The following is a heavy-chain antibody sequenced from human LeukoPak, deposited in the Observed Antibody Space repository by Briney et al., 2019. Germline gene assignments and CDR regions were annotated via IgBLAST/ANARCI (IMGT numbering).Heavy chain of an antibody. CDR1: GFTFISSW. Sequence: GGSLRLSCAASGFTFISSWMSWVRRAPGKGLEWVANIRQDGNEKYFADSVKGRFTISRDNAKNSLFLQINSLRAEDTAVYYCARDRTGAGLDYWGQGTLVTVSS. J-gene: IGHJ4*02. D-gene: IGHD1-14*01. CDR2: IRQDGNEK. CDR3: ARDRTGAGLDY. V-gene: IGHV3-7*03.